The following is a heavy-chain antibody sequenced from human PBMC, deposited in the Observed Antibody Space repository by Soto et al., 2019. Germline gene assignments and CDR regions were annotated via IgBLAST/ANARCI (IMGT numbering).Heavy chain of an antibody. V-gene: IGHV3-11*06. Sequence: GGSLRLSCAASGFTVSSNSMSWIRQAAGKGLEWVSYISSSSSYTNYADSVKGRFTISRDNAKNSLYLQMNSLRAEDTAVYYCARGSGGSGYDSGWFDPWGQGARVTVSS. J-gene: IGHJ5*02. CDR3: ARGSGGSGYDSGWFDP. CDR1: GFTVSSNS. D-gene: IGHD5-12*01. CDR2: ISSSSSYT.